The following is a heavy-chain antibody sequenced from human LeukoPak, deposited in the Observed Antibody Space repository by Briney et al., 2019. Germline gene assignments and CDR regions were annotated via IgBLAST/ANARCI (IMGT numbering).Heavy chain of an antibody. Sequence: PGGSLRLSCATSGFTFSSYWMSWVRQAPGKGLEWVANIKQDGSEKYYVDSVKGRFTISRDNVKNSLYLQMNSLRAEDTAVYSCVRDRREFKPWGQGTLVTVSS. J-gene: IGHJ4*02. D-gene: IGHD3-10*01. V-gene: IGHV3-7*01. CDR2: IKQDGSEK. CDR3: VRDRREFKP. CDR1: GFTFSSYW.